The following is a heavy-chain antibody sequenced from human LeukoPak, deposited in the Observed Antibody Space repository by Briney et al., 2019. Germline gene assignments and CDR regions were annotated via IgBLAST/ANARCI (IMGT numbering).Heavy chain of an antibody. J-gene: IGHJ6*03. CDR1: GYTFTSYG. CDR3: ARDTYSSSWQYYYYYMDV. D-gene: IGHD6-13*01. CDR2: ISAYNGNT. V-gene: IGHV1-18*01. Sequence: GASVKVSCKASGYTFTSYGISWVRQAPGQGLEWMGWISAYNGNTNYAQKLQGRVTMTTYTSTSTAYMELRSLRSDDTAVYYCARDTYSSSWQYYYYYMDVWGKGTTVTISS.